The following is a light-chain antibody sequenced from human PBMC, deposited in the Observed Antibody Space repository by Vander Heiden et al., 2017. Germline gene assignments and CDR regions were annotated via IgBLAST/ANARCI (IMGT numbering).Light chain of an antibody. CDR2: VNSDVSH. V-gene: IGLV4-69*01. Sequence: QLVLTQSPSASASLGASVKLTCTLSSGHSNYAIAWHQQQPEKGPRYLMKVNSDVSHNKGDGIPDRFSGSSSGAERYLTISSLQSEDEADYYCQTWGTGIRVFGGGTKLTVL. CDR1: SGHSNYA. CDR3: QTWGTGIRV. J-gene: IGLJ3*02.